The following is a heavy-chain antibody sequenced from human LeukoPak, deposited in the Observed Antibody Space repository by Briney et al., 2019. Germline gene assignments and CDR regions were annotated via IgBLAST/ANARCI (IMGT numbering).Heavy chain of an antibody. CDR1: GYTFTGYY. Sequence: ASVKVSCKASGYTFTGYYMHWVRQAPGQGLEWMGWINPNSGGTNYAQKFQGRVTMTRDTSISTAYMELSRLRSDDTAVYYCARDARRIAVAGGLGYWGQGTLVTVSS. V-gene: IGHV1-2*02. CDR2: INPNSGGT. J-gene: IGHJ4*02. CDR3: ARDARRIAVAGGLGY. D-gene: IGHD6-19*01.